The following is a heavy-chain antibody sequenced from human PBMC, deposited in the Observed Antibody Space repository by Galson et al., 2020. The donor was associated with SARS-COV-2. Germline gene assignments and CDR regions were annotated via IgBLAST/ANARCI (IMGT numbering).Heavy chain of an antibody. CDR1: GFTFSSYA. V-gene: IGHV3-23*01. CDR2: ISGSGGST. CDR3: AKAQVGYSYGTVFDY. Sequence: GGSLRLSCAASGFTFSSYAMSWVRQAPGKGLEWVSAISGSGGSTYYADSVKGRFTISRDNSKNTLYLQMNSLRAEDTAVYYCAKAQVGYSYGTVFDYWGQGTLVTVSS. D-gene: IGHD5-18*01. J-gene: IGHJ4*02.